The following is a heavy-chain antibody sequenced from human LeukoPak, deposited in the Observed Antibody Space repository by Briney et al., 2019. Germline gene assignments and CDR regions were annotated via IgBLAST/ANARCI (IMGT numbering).Heavy chain of an antibody. V-gene: IGHV3-30*02. CDR1: GFTFSNYG. Sequence: PGGSLRLSCATSGFTFSNYGMHWVRQAPGKGLEWVAFIRYDGGNKYYADSVKGRFTISRDTSKNTLYLQMNSLRAEDTAVYYCAKSFGPVIAAAGTGADWGQGTLVTVSS. CDR3: AKSFGPVIAAAGTGAD. CDR2: IRYDGGNK. J-gene: IGHJ4*02. D-gene: IGHD6-13*01.